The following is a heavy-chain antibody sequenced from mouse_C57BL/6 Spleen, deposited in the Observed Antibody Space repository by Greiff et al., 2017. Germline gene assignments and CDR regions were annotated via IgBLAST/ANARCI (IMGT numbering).Heavy chain of an antibody. CDR2: ISDGGSYT. D-gene: IGHD2-1*01. V-gene: IGHV5-4*03. CDR1: GFTFSSYA. CDR3: ARAGYYGNLGAMDY. J-gene: IGHJ4*01. Sequence: EVKLMESGGGLVKPGGSLKLSCAASGFTFSSYAMSWVRKTPEKRLEWVATISDGGSYTYYPDNVKGRFTISRDNAKNTLSLQMSNLESEDTAMYYCARAGYYGNLGAMDYWGKGTSVTVSS.